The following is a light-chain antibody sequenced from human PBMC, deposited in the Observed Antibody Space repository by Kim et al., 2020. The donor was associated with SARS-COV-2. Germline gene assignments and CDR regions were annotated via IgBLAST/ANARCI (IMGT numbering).Light chain of an antibody. CDR1: QSVSSSY. CDR2: GAH. CDR3: QHYGVSPAWT. J-gene: IGKJ1*01. V-gene: IGKV3-20*01. Sequence: PGERATLSCRASQSVSSSYLAWDQQKTGQAPRLLIYGAHSRATGIPDRFSGSGSGTDFTLTISRLEPEDFGVYYCQHYGVSPAWTFGQGTKVDIK.